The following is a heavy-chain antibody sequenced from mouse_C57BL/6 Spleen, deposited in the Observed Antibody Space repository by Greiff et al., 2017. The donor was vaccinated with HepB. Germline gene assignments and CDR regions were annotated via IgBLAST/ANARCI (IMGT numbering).Heavy chain of an antibody. V-gene: IGHV1-64*01. J-gene: IGHJ2*01. CDR3: ARFTTVVATGDY. CDR2: IHPNSGST. Sequence: VQLQHSGAELVKPGASVKLSCKASGYTFTSYWMHWVKQMPGQGLEWIGMIHPNSGSTNYNEKFKSKATLTVDKSSSTAYMQLSSLTSEDSAVYYCARFTTVVATGDYWGQGTTLTVSS. D-gene: IGHD1-1*01. CDR1: GYTFTSYW.